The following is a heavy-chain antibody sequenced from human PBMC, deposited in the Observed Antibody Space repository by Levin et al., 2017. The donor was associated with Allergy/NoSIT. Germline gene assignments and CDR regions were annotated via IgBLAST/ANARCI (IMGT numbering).Heavy chain of an antibody. D-gene: IGHD3-3*01. V-gene: IGHV4-39*01. J-gene: IGHJ6*02. Sequence: SETLSLTCTVSGGSISSSSYYWGWIRQPPGKGLEWIGSIYYSGSTYYNPSLTSRVTISVDTSKNQFSLKLSSVTAADTAVYYGARQARFLERDDYGMDVWGQGTTVTVSS. CDR2: IYYSGST. CDR3: ARQARFLERDDYGMDV. CDR1: GGSISSSSYY.